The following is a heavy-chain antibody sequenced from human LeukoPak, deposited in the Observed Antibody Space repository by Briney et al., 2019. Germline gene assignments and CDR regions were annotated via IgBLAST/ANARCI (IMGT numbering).Heavy chain of an antibody. CDR2: INHSGST. Sequence: SETLSLTCAVYGGSFSGYYWSWIRQPPGKGLEWIGEINHSGSTNYNPSLKSRVTISVDTSKNQFSLKLSSVTAADTAVYYCARDQEDSSTNYYYYYMDVWGKGTTVTISS. CDR1: GGSFSGYY. CDR3: ARDQEDSSTNYYYYYMDV. V-gene: IGHV4-34*01. J-gene: IGHJ6*03. D-gene: IGHD2-2*01.